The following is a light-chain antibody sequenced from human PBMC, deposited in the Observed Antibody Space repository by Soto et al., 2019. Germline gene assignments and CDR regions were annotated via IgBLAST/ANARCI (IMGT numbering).Light chain of an antibody. Sequence: DIPLTQSPSVLSASVRDTVAITCRASQALSNYLAWYQQKPGKAPDLLIYAASSLHSGVPSRFSGTGSGTDFTLTISSLQPEDFATYYCQQTSQTPKTFGQGTKVDIK. V-gene: IGKV1-39*01. J-gene: IGKJ1*01. CDR2: AAS. CDR1: QALSNY. CDR3: QQTSQTPKT.